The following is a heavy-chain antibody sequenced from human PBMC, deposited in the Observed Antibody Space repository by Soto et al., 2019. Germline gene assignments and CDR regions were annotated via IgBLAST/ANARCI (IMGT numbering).Heavy chain of an antibody. CDR3: ASSSGNNYGVGTNYYFDY. Sequence: QVQLVQSGAEVKKPGSSVKVSCKTSGGTFSTYSIVWVRQAPGEGLEWMGGIIPIFGTANYAQKFQVRVTITADKSTNTAFMELSSLKSEDTAMYYCASSSGNNYGVGTNYYFDYWGQGTLVTVSS. CDR2: IIPIFGTA. V-gene: IGHV1-69*06. CDR1: GGTFSTYS. J-gene: IGHJ4*02. D-gene: IGHD1-26*01.